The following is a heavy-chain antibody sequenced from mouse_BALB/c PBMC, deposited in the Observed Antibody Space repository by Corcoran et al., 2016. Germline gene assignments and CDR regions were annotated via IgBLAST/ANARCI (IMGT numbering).Heavy chain of an antibody. CDR1: GYSFTSYY. J-gene: IGHJ4*01. D-gene: IGHD1-1*01. V-gene: IGHV1-66*01. CDR2: IFPGSGNT. Sequence: QVQLQQSGPELVKPGASVKISCKASGYSFTSYYIHWVKQRPGQGLEWIGWIFPGSGNTKYNEKFKGKATLTADTSSSTAYMQLSSLTSKDSAVYFCARRDGSSLMDYWGQGTSVTVSS. CDR3: ARRDGSSLMDY.